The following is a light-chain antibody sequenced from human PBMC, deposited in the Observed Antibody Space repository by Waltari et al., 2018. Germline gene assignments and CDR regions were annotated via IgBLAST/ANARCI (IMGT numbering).Light chain of an antibody. J-gene: IGKJ5*01. CDR1: QSISSY. V-gene: IGKV1-39*01. CDR3: QQSYSTPIT. CDR2: AAS. Sequence: DIQMTQSPSSLSASVGDRVTITCRASQSISSYLNWYQQKPGKAPKLLIYAASSLQSGVPSRFSGSGSVTDFTLTISSLQPEDFATYYCQQSYSTPITFSQGTRLEIK.